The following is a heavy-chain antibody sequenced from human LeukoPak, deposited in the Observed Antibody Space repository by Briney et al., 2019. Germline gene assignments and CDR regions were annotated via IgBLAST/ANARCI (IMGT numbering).Heavy chain of an antibody. V-gene: IGHV4-4*07. Sequence: SETLSLTCTVSGGSISSNYWSWIRQPVGKGPEWIGRVYSSGSTDYNPSLKSRVTMSVDTSKNQFSLKLRFVTAADTAVYYCARSPPAFDIWGQGTMVTVSS. CDR1: GGSISSNY. CDR2: VYSSGST. J-gene: IGHJ3*02. CDR3: ARSPPAFDI.